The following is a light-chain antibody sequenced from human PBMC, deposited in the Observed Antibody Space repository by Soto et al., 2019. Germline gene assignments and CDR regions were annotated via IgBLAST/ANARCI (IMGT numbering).Light chain of an antibody. V-gene: IGLV1-44*01. CDR2: DNN. CDR1: SSNTGSHT. J-gene: IGLJ2*01. CDR3: AAWDDRLSGPHVV. Sequence: QTVVTQPPSASGTPGQRVTISCSGSSSNTGSHTVNWYQQLPGAAPKLLIYDNNQRPSGVPDRFSGSKSGTLASLAISGLQSEDEADYYCAAWDDRLSGPHVVFGGGTKVTVL.